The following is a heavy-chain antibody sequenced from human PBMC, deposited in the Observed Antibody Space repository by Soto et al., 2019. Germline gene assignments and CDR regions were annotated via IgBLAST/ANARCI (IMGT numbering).Heavy chain of an antibody. Sequence: QVQLQESGPGLVKPSETLSLSCTVSGGPISSYYWSWFRQSPGKRMEWIGYVDHSWGSSYNPSLQSRVAISLDTSKSQFSLKVTSVTATDTAVYYCAREGFGPLHGLVDVWGQGTTVTVSS. CDR3: AREGFGPLHGLVDV. J-gene: IGHJ6*02. CDR1: GGPISSYY. CDR2: VDHSWGS. D-gene: IGHD3-10*01. V-gene: IGHV4-59*12.